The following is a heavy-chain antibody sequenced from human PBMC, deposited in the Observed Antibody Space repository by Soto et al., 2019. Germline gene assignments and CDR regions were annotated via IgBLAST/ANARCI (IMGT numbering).Heavy chain of an antibody. CDR2: ISNYNGDT. CDR3: VRGDSTGSPTGWFDP. V-gene: IGHV1-18*04. J-gene: IGHJ5*02. D-gene: IGHD6-19*01. CDR1: GYTFTRYS. Sequence: QVQLVQSGAEVRKPGASVQVSCKASGYTFTRYSINWVRQAPGQGLEWVGWISNYNGDTKYAEKFQGRVTLTTDTFTTTSYMDLRSLTSDDTAMYFCVRGDSTGSPTGWFDPWGQGSLVTVLS.